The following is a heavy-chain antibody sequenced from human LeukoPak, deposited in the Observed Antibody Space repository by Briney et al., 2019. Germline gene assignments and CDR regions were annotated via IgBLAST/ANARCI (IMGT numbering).Heavy chain of an antibody. CDR2: INPNSGGT. CDR3: ARGYDILTGFDY. Sequence: ASVTVSCKASGYTFTGYYMHWVRQAPGQGLEWMGWINPNSGGTNYAQTFQGRVTMTRDTSISTAYMELSRLRSDDTAVYYCARGYDILTGFDYWGQGTLVTVSS. D-gene: IGHD3-9*01. CDR1: GYTFTGYY. J-gene: IGHJ4*02. V-gene: IGHV1-2*02.